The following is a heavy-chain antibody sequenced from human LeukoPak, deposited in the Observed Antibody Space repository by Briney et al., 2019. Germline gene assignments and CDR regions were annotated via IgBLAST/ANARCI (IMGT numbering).Heavy chain of an antibody. CDR1: GFSFSKYG. V-gene: IGHV3-7*01. CDR2: IKQDGSEK. J-gene: IGHJ4*02. CDR3: ARESDY. Sequence: GGSLRLSCVASGFSFSKYGMHWVRQAPGKGLEWVANIKQDGSEKYYVDSVKGRFTISRDNAKNSLYLQMNSLRAEDTAVYFCARESDYWGLGTLVTVSS.